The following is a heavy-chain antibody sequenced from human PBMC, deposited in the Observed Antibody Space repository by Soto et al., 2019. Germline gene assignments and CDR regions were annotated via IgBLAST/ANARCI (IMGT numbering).Heavy chain of an antibody. Sequence: QLQESGPGLLRPSETLSLTCVVSGGSIGNRNYYWGWVRQFPQQGLEWLGCVDFTKSAYYKSSLKSRVSISMDVSKNQFVLTLTSVTATDSALYYCVRYGQAGGDRGLDVWGRG. CDR3: VRYGQAGGDRGLDV. D-gene: IGHD6-19*01. CDR2: VDFTKSA. CDR1: GGSIGNRNYY. J-gene: IGHJ6*01. V-gene: IGHV4-39*01.